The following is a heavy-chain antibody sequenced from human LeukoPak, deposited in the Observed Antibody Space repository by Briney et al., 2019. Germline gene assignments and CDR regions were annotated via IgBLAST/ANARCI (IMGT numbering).Heavy chain of an antibody. V-gene: IGHV1-8*03. CDR2: MNPNSGNT. D-gene: IGHD6-6*01. Sequence: ASVKVSCKASGYTFTSYDINWVRQATGQGLEWMGWMNPNSGNTGYAQKFQGRVTITRNTSISTAYMELSSLRSEDTAVYYCARGGIAARPSDYWGQGTLVTVSS. CDR1: GYTFTSYD. CDR3: ARGGIAARPSDY. J-gene: IGHJ4*02.